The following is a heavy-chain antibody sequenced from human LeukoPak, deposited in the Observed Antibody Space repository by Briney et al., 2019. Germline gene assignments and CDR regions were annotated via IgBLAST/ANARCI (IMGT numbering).Heavy chain of an antibody. Sequence: SVRVSCKASGGTFSSYAISWVRQAPGQGLEWMGGIIPIFGTANYAQKFQGRVTITADESTSTAYMELSSLRSEDTAVYYCARNTYYYDSSGYYSGYWGQGTLVTVSS. CDR1: GGTFSSYA. V-gene: IGHV1-69*01. J-gene: IGHJ4*02. D-gene: IGHD3-22*01. CDR2: IIPIFGTA. CDR3: ARNTYYYDSSGYYSGY.